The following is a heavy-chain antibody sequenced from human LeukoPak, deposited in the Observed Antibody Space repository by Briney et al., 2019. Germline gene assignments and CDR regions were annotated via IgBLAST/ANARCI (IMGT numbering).Heavy chain of an antibody. Sequence: TGGSLRLSCAASGFTFSSYAMHWVRQAPGKGLEWVAVISYDGSNKYYVDSVKGRFTISRDNSKNTLYLQMNSLRAEDTAVYYCARGGDIVVVPAAPFDYWGQGTLVTVSS. V-gene: IGHV3-30-3*01. D-gene: IGHD2-2*01. CDR2: ISYDGSNK. CDR3: ARGGDIVVVPAAPFDY. J-gene: IGHJ4*02. CDR1: GFTFSSYA.